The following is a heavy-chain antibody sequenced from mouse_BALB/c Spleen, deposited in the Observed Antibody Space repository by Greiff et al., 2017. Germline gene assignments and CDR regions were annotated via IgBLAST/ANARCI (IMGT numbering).Heavy chain of an antibody. D-gene: IGHD1-1*01. CDR3: ARDGRYGSRYFDV. CDR1: GFTFSSYG. Sequence: EVKVEESGGGLVQPGGSLKLSCAASGFTFSSYGMSWVRQTPDKRLELVATINSNGGSTYYPDSVKGRFTISRDNAKNTLYLQMSSLKSEDTAMYYCARDGRYGSRYFDVWGAGTTVTVSS. CDR2: INSNGGST. V-gene: IGHV5-6-3*01. J-gene: IGHJ1*01.